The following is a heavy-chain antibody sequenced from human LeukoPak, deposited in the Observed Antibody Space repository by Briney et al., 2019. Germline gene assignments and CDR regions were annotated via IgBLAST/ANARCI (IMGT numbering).Heavy chain of an antibody. V-gene: IGHV3-48*01. CDR3: VRWATDYDPRGYYHYYMDV. Sequence: GGSLRLSCAASGFTFSIYSMNWVRQAPGKGLGWVSYISSRSGTIYYADSVKGRFTISRDNDKNSLYLQMNSLRAEDTAVYYCVRWATDYDPRGYYHYYMDVWGKGTTVTVSS. CDR2: ISSRSGTI. CDR1: GFTFSIYS. D-gene: IGHD4-17*01. J-gene: IGHJ6*03.